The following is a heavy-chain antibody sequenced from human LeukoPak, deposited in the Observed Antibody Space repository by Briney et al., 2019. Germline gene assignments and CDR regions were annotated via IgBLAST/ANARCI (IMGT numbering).Heavy chain of an antibody. V-gene: IGHV3-74*01. D-gene: IGHD2-2*01. CDR1: GFTFSSYW. CDR2: INSDGSST. J-gene: IGHJ4*02. Sequence: GGSLRLSCAASGFTFSSYWMHWVRQAPGKGLVWVSRINSDGSSTSYADSVKGRFTISRDNAKNTLYLQMNSLRAEDTAVYYCARARARPYAPADYWGQGTLVTVSS. CDR3: ARARARPYAPADY.